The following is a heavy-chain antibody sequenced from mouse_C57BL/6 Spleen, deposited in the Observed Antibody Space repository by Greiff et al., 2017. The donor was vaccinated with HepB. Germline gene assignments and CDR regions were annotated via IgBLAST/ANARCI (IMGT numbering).Heavy chain of an antibody. D-gene: IGHD2-5*01. Sequence: EVKLVESGEGLVKPGGFLKLSCAASGFTFSSYAMSWVRQTPEKRLEWVAYISSGGDYIYYADTVKGRFTISRDNARNTLYLQMSSLKSEDTAMYYCTIRFYSNSFAYWGQGTLVTVSA. J-gene: IGHJ3*01. CDR3: TIRFYSNSFAY. V-gene: IGHV5S21*01. CDR1: GFTFSSYA. CDR2: ISSGGDYI.